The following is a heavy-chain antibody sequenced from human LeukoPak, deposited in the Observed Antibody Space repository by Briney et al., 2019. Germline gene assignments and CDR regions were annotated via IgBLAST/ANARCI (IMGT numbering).Heavy chain of an antibody. Sequence: ASETLSLTCTVSGGSISSYYWSWIRQPPGKGLEWIGYIYYSGSTNYNSSLKSRVTISVDTSKNQFPLKLSSVTAADTAVYYCARVKYSSSPSYYYYYYGMDVWGQGTTVTVSS. CDR1: GGSISSYY. V-gene: IGHV4-59*01. D-gene: IGHD6-6*01. J-gene: IGHJ6*02. CDR2: IYYSGST. CDR3: ARVKYSSSPSYYYYYYGMDV.